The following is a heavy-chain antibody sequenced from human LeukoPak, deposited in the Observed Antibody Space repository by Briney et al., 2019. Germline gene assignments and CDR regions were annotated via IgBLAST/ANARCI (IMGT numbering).Heavy chain of an antibody. CDR2: IYSGGST. D-gene: IGHD3-3*01. V-gene: IGHV3-53*01. J-gene: IGHJ4*02. CDR3: ARGTTYYDFWSGYYLDY. Sequence: PGGSLRLSCAASGFTVSSNYMSWVRQAPGKGLEWVSVIYSGGSTYYADSVKGRFTISRDNSKNTLYLQMNSLRAEDTAVYYCARGTTYYDFWSGYYLDYWGQGTLVTVSS. CDR1: GFTVSSNY.